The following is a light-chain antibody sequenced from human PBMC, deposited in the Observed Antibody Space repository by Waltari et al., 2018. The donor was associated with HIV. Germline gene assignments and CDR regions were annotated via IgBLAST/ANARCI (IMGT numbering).Light chain of an antibody. V-gene: IGKV1-33*01. CDR3: QQYMNVPYT. CDR2: DAS. Sequence: DIQMTQSPSSLSASLGDRVIITCQASQHITNYLNWYQHKPGKAPKLLIYDASNLESGVPSRFSGSGSRTHFTFTISSLQPEDIAGYFCQQYMNVPYTFGQGTKLEIK. J-gene: IGKJ2*01. CDR1: QHITNY.